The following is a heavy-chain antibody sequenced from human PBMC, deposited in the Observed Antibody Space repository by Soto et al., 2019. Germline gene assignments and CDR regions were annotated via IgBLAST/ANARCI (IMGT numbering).Heavy chain of an antibody. J-gene: IGHJ4*02. D-gene: IGHD4-17*01. CDR2: INPTSGGT. CDR3: ARDPDYGDYWGYFFDS. CDR1: GYTFAAYY. Sequence: ASVKVSCKTSGYTFAAYYIHWIRQAPGQGLEWMGWINPTSGGTVYAQNFQDRVTMTRDTSISTAYMELRRLNSDDTAVYYCARDPDYGDYWGYFFDSWGPGSPLTVSS. V-gene: IGHV1-2*02.